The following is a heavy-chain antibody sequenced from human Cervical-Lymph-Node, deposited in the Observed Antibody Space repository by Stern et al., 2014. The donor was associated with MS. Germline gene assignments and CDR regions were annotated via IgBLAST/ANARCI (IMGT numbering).Heavy chain of an antibody. D-gene: IGHD3-10*01. CDR2: ISYDGSNT. V-gene: IGHV3-30*01. J-gene: IGHJ6*02. CDR3: ARSYGAGIMDV. CDR1: GFTFSDHA. Sequence: QVQLVESGGGVVQPGRSLRLSCAASGFTFSDHAIHWVRQAPGKGIEWVAVISYDGSNTYDADSVKGRFTISRDNSKNTVYLQMNSLRAEDTAVHYCARSYGAGIMDVWGQGTTVTVSS.